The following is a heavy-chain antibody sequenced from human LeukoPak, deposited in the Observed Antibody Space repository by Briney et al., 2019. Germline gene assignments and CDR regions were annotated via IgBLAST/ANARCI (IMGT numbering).Heavy chain of an antibody. J-gene: IGHJ4*02. D-gene: IGHD3-16*01. V-gene: IGHV3-30*18. CDR3: AKEGSTTFREDFDC. CDR1: GFTFSRYG. CDR2: ASSDGDTT. Sequence: GRSLRLSCAASGFTFSRYGMHWVRQAPGKGLEGVAVASSDGDTTYYADSVKGRFTISKDNSRNTLYLQMNSLRAEDTAVYYCAKEGSTTFREDFDCWGQGTLVIVSS.